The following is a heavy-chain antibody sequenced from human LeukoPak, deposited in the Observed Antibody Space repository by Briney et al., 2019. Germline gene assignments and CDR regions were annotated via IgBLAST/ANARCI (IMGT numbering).Heavy chain of an antibody. Sequence: GRSLRLSCAASGFTFDDYAMHWVRQAPGKGLEWVSGISWNSGSIGYADSVKGRFTISRDSAKNSLYLQMNSLRAEDTALYYCAKDLRLTIAAAGPEFDYWGKGTLVTVSS. D-gene: IGHD6-13*01. CDR1: GFTFDDYA. CDR3: AKDLRLTIAAAGPEFDY. V-gene: IGHV3-9*01. CDR2: ISWNSGSI. J-gene: IGHJ4*02.